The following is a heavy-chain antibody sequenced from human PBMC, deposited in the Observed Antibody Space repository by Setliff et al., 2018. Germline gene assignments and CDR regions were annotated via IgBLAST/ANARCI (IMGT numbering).Heavy chain of an antibody. J-gene: IGHJ3*02. CDR2: TTGSGGDR. V-gene: IGHV3-23*01. CDR3: ARASPATDDAFDI. D-gene: IGHD5-12*01. CDR1: GLTFRTYA. Sequence: GGSLRLSCAASGLTFRTYAMSWVRQAPGKGLEWVSSTTGSGGDRDYADSVKGRFTISRDNSKNTLYLQMNSLRAEDTAVYYCARASPATDDAFDIWGQGTMVTVSS.